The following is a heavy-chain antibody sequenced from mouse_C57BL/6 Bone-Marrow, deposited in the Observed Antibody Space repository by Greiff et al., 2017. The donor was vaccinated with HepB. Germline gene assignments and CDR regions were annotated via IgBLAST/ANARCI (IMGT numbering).Heavy chain of an antibody. V-gene: IGHV5-4*03. CDR2: ISDGGSYT. J-gene: IGHJ1*03. D-gene: IGHD2-4*01. Sequence: DVMLVESGGGLVKPGGSLKLSCAASGFTFSSYAMSWVRQTPEKRLEWVATISDGGSYTYYPDNVKGRFTISRDNAKNNLYLQMSHLKSEDTAMYYCARVYYDNWGTGTTVTVSS. CDR1: GFTFSSYA. CDR3: ARVYYDN.